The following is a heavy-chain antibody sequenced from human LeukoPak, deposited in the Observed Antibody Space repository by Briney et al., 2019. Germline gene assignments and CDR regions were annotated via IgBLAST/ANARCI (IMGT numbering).Heavy chain of an antibody. D-gene: IGHD3-10*01. CDR1: GFTFSSYA. V-gene: IGHV3-23*01. CDR3: AKPPTGSFYYYYYMDV. J-gene: IGHJ6*03. Sequence: QPGGSLRLSCAASGFTFSSYAMSWVRQAPGKGLEWVSAISDLGGSTYYADSVKGRFTISRDNSKNMLYLQMNSLRAEDTAVYYCAKPPTGSFYYYYYMDVWGKGTTDTVSS. CDR2: ISDLGGST.